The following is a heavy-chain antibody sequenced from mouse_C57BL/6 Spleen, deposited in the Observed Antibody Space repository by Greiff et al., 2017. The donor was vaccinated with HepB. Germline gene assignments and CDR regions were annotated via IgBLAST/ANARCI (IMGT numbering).Heavy chain of an antibody. CDR3: AREEDYGSPFAY. D-gene: IGHD1-1*01. CDR1: GFTFSSYA. J-gene: IGHJ3*01. Sequence: EVQLKESGGGLVKPGGSLKLSCAASGFTFSSYAMSWVRQTPEKRLEWVATISDGGSYTYYPDNVKGRFTISRDNAKNNLYLQMSHLKSEDTAMYYCAREEDYGSPFAYWGQGTLVTVSA. V-gene: IGHV5-4*01. CDR2: ISDGGSYT.